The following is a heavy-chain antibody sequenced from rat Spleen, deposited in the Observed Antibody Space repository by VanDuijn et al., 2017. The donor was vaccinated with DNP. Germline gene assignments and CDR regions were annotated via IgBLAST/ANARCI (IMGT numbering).Heavy chain of an antibody. D-gene: IGHD1-4*01. CDR3: AGRPPPTRGPFDY. CDR1: GFIFSNYG. Sequence: EVQLVESGGGLVQPGRSLKLSCAASGFIFSNYGMAWVRQAPTKGLEWVASFSSGGGSTYYRDSVKGRFTISRDNAKSTLYLQMDSLRSEDTATYYCAGRPPPTRGPFDYWGQGTLVTVSS. V-gene: IGHV5S13*01. CDR2: FSSGGGST. J-gene: IGHJ3*01.